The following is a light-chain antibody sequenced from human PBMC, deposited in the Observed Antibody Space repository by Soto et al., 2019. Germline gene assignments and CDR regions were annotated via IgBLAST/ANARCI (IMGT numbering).Light chain of an antibody. J-gene: IGKJ5*01. CDR2: GAS. Sequence: EIGLTQSPGTLSLSQGERATLSCRASQRGSRIYLAWYQQKPGQAPRPLIYGASSRATGIPDRFSGSGSGTDFSLTISRLEPEDFAVYYCQQYGSSPITFGQGTRLEIK. CDR3: QQYGSSPIT. CDR1: QRGSRIY. V-gene: IGKV3-20*01.